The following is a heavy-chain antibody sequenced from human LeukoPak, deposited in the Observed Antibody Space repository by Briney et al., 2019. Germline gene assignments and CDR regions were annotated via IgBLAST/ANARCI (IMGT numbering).Heavy chain of an antibody. J-gene: IGHJ4*02. CDR2: IKEDGSVI. V-gene: IGHV3-7*01. CDR1: DFTLSPYW. CDR3: ATGRWFGEFAGSAFED. Sequence: PGGSLRLSCAASDFTLSPYWMTWLRQAPGEGLEWVANIKEDGSVIYYADSVKGRFTISRDNAKNSVYLQMNSLRVEDTALYYCATGRWFGEFAGSAFEDWGQGTLVTVSS. D-gene: IGHD3-10*01.